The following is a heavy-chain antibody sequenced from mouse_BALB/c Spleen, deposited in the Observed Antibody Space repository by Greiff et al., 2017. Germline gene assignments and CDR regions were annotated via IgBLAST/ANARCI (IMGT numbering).Heavy chain of an antibody. CDR3: AREVKWGYAMDY. Sequence: VQLVESGPGLVAPSQSLSITCTVSGFSLTSYGVHWVRQPPGKGLEWLGVIWAGGSTNYNSALMSRLSISKDNSKSQVFLKMNSLQTDDTAMYYCAREVKWGYAMDYWGQGTSVTVSS. CDR2: IWAGGST. V-gene: IGHV2-9*02. J-gene: IGHJ4*01. D-gene: IGHD1-3*01. CDR1: GFSLTSYG.